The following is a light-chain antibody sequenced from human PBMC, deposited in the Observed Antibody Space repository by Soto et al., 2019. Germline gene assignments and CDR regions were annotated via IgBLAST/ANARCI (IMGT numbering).Light chain of an antibody. CDR3: CSYAGSYTFDV. CDR1: SSDVGGYDY. J-gene: IGLJ1*01. V-gene: IGLV2-11*01. CDR2: DVT. Sequence: QSALTXPRXXXXXXGQSVTISCTGTSSDVGGYDYVSWYQQHPGKAPKLLIYDVTKRRSGVPDRFSGSKSGNTASLTISGLQAEDEADYYCCSYAGSYTFDVFGTGTKLTVL.